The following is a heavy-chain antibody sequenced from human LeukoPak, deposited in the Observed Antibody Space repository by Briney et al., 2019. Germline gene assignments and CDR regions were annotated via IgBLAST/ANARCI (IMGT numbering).Heavy chain of an antibody. J-gene: IGHJ4*02. CDR2: ISYDGSNK. Sequence: GGSLRLSCAASGFTFSNYAMHWVRQAPGKGLEWVALISYDGSNKKYADSVKGRFTISRDNSKNTLYLQMGRLRAEDMAVYYCARGGLLRAYDYWGQGNLVTVSS. D-gene: IGHD4-23*01. CDR1: GFTFSNYA. V-gene: IGHV3-30*04. CDR3: ARGGLLRAYDY.